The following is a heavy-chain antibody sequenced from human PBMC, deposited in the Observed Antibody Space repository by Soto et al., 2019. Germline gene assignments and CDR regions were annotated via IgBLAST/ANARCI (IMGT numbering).Heavy chain of an antibody. V-gene: IGHV1-2*02. D-gene: IGHD3-16*01. J-gene: IGHJ5*02. CDR1: GFAFTGYY. Sequence: ASVKVSCKASGFAFTGYYIHWLRRAPGQGLEWMGWINAHSGGTEFAQKFQGRVTLTRDTSISTAYMTLTGLKSDDTAVYYCAKDLTRQLAYWLDPWGQGTQVTVS. CDR3: AKDLTRQLAYWLDP. CDR2: INAHSGGT.